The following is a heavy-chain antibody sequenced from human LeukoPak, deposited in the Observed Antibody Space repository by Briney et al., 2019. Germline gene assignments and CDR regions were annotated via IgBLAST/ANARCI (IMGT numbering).Heavy chain of an antibody. CDR3: ARVRDYDFWSGPDAYYFDY. J-gene: IGHJ4*02. CDR2: IYYSGST. D-gene: IGHD3-3*01. V-gene: IGHV4-59*01. CDR1: GGSISSYY. Sequence: PSETPSLTCTVSGGSISSYYWSWIRQPPGKGLEWIGYIYYSGSTNYNPSLKSRVTISVDTSKNQFSLKLSSVTAADTAVYYCARVRDYDFWSGPDAYYFDYWGQGTLVTVSS.